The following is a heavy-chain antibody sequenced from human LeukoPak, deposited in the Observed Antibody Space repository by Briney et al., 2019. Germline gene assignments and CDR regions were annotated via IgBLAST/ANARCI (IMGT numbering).Heavy chain of an antibody. CDR3: ARSRSRGSYRYCFDY. CDR1: GFTFSSYA. J-gene: IGHJ4*02. V-gene: IGHV3-30-3*01. CDR2: ISYDGSNK. Sequence: SGGSLRLSCAASGFTFSSYAMHWVRQAPGKGLEWVAVISYDGSNKYYADSVKGRFTISRDNSKNTLYLQMNSLRAEDAAVYYCARSRSRGSYRYCFDYWGQGTLVTVSS. D-gene: IGHD1-26*01.